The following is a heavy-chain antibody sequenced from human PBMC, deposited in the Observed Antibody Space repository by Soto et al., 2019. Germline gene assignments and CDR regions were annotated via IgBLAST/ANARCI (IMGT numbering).Heavy chain of an antibody. Sequence: GGSLRLSCAASGFTFSSYAMSWVRQAPGKGLEGVSVISSSGGTTFYADSVKGRFTISRDNSKNTVHLQMDNLRAEDTALYYCARYCTTTNCPGHYYGMDVWGQGTTVTVSS. V-gene: IGHV3-23*01. D-gene: IGHD2-2*01. CDR2: ISSSGGTT. J-gene: IGHJ6*02. CDR3: ARYCTTTNCPGHYYGMDV. CDR1: GFTFSSYA.